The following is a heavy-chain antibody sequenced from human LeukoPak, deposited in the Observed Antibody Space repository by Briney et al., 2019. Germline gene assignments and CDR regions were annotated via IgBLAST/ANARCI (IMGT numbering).Heavy chain of an antibody. CDR1: GFTFSSYG. Sequence: GGSLRLSCAASGFTFSSYGMHWVRQAPGKGLEWVAVISYDGSNKYYADSVKGRFTISRDNSKNTLYLQMNSLRAEDTAVYYCASLCSGGSCYSGGDAFDIWGQGTMVTVSS. CDR2: ISYDGSNK. CDR3: ASLCSGGSCYSGGDAFDI. V-gene: IGHV3-30*03. J-gene: IGHJ3*02. D-gene: IGHD2-15*01.